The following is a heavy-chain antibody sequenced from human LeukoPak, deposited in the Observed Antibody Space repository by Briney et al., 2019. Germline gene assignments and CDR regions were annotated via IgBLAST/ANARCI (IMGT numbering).Heavy chain of an antibody. V-gene: IGHV3-23*01. Sequence: GGSLRLSCAASGFTVSSNYMSWVRQAPGKGLEWVSAISGSGTKTYYADSVRGRFTISRDNSQKTMYLQMNSLRAEDTAVYYCAKDPHYYDSSAFDYWGQGTLVAVSS. CDR1: GFTVSSNY. D-gene: IGHD3-22*01. CDR3: AKDPHYYDSSAFDY. J-gene: IGHJ4*02. CDR2: ISGSGTKT.